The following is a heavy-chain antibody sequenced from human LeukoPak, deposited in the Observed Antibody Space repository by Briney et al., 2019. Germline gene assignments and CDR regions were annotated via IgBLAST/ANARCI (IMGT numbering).Heavy chain of an antibody. CDR3: VAPRGSDYYDSSGYVH. D-gene: IGHD3-22*01. CDR1: GYTFTAYY. J-gene: IGHJ4*02. Sequence: GASVKVCCKASGYTFTAYYMHWVRQAPGQGLEWMGWINPNSGGTNYAQKFQDRVTFTADESTGTAYMELSSLRSDDTAIYYCVAPRGSDYYDSSGYVHWGQGTLVTVSS. V-gene: IGHV1-2*02. CDR2: INPNSGGT.